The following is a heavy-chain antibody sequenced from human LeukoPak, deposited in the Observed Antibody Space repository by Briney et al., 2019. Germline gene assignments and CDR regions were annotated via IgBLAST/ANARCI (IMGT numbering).Heavy chain of an antibody. V-gene: IGHV4-34*01. D-gene: IGHD1-7*01. CDR2: INHSGST. CDR3: ARDHLRRTSFDY. Sequence: SETLSLTCAVYGGSFSGYYWSWIRQPPGKGLEWIGEINHSGSTNYNPSLKSRVTISVDTSKNQFSLQLNSVTPEDTAVYYCARDHLRRTSFDYWGQGTLVTVSS. CDR1: GGSFSGYY. J-gene: IGHJ4*02.